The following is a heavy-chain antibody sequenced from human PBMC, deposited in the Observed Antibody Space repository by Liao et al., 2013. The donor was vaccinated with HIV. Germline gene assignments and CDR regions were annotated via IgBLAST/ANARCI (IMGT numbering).Heavy chain of an antibody. V-gene: IGHV4-39*07. CDR1: GGSISSSSYY. Sequence: QLQLQESGPGLVKPSETLSLTCTVSGGSISSSSYYWGWIRQPPGKGLEWIGSIYYSGSTYYNPSLKSRVTISVDTSKNQFSLKLSSVTAADTAVYYCARVLGVGPAAIRLWYFQHWGQGTLVTVSS. D-gene: IGHD2-2*02. CDR2: IYYSGST. CDR3: ARVLGVGPAAIRLWYFQH. J-gene: IGHJ1*01.